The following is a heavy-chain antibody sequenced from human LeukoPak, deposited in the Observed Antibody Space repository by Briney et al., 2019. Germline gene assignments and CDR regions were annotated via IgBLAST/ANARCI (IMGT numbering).Heavy chain of an antibody. Sequence: GGSLRLSCAASGFTFSSYAMHWVRQAPGKGLRWVSAISGSGGSTYYADSVKGRFTISRDNSKNTLYLQMNSLRAEDTAVYYCARGHSGWYDYWGQGTLVTVSS. J-gene: IGHJ4*02. D-gene: IGHD6-19*01. CDR2: ISGSGGST. CDR3: ARGHSGWYDY. V-gene: IGHV3-23*01. CDR1: GFTFSSYA.